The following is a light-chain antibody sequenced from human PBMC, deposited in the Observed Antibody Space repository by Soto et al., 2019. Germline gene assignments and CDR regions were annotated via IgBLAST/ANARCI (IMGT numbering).Light chain of an antibody. Sequence: EIVLTQSPGTLSLSPGERATLSCRASQSVSSSYLAWYQQKPGQAPRLLIYGASSRATGIPDRFSGSGSGTDFILTISRLEPEDFAVYYCQQYGSSFGQGTKVDIK. CDR1: QSVSSSY. CDR3: QQYGSS. CDR2: GAS. J-gene: IGKJ1*01. V-gene: IGKV3-20*01.